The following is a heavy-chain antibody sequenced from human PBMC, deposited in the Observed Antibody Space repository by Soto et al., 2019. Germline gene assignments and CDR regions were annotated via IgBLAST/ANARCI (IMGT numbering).Heavy chain of an antibody. CDR1: AFMPRTYT. CDR3: AKARCTTSNCYVPDY. CDR2: ISGSGGSP. J-gene: IGHJ4*02. V-gene: IGHV3-23*01. D-gene: IGHD2-8*01. Sequence: GGSLRHPCTASAFMPRTYTMRWVRRAPGKGLEWVSAISGSGGSPSYADSVQGRFTISRDNPKKTLYLQMDSLRAEDTAVYYCAKARCTTSNCYVPDYWGQGT.